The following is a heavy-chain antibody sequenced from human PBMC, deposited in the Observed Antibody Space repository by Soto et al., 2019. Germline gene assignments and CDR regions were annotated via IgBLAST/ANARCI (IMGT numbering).Heavy chain of an antibody. V-gene: IGHV3-23*01. CDR3: AKDYATFDY. CDR1: GFTFSSYA. CDR2: ISGSGST. Sequence: EVQLLESGGGLVQPGGSLRLSCAASGFTFSSYAMSWVRQAPGKGLEWVSAISGSGSTYYADSVKGRFTISRDNSKNTLYLQMNSLRAEDTAVYYCAKDYATFDYWGQGTLVTVSS. J-gene: IGHJ4*02. D-gene: IGHD3-16*01.